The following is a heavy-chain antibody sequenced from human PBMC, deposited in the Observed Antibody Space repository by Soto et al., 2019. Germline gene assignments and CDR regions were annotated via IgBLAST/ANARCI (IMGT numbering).Heavy chain of an antibody. CDR2: IWYDGSNK. CDR3: ARDWEIAVAEDNWFDP. J-gene: IGHJ5*02. CDR1: GFTFSSYG. Sequence: QVQLVESGGGVVQPGRSLRLSCAASGFTFSSYGMHWVRQAPGKGLEWVAVIWYDGSNKYYAESVKGRFTISRDNSKNTLYLQMNSLRAEDTAVYYGARDWEIAVAEDNWFDPWGQGTLVTVSS. D-gene: IGHD6-19*01. V-gene: IGHV3-33*01.